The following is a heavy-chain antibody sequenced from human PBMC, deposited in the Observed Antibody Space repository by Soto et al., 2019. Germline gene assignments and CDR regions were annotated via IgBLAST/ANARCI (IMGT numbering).Heavy chain of an antibody. J-gene: IGHJ4*02. Sequence: QVQLVESGGGVVQPGRSLRLSCAASGFTFSSYAMHWVRQAPGKGLEWVAVISYDGSNKYYADSVKGRFTISRDNSKNTLYLQMNSLRAEDTAVYYCARDLLRYLSGYYYAFWGQGTLVTVSS. CDR2: ISYDGSNK. CDR1: GFTFSSYA. D-gene: IGHD3-22*01. CDR3: ARDLLRYLSGYYYAF. V-gene: IGHV3-30-3*01.